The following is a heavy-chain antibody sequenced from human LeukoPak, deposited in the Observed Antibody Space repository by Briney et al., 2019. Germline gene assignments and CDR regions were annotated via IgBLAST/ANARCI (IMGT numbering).Heavy chain of an antibody. CDR1: GCSISSGYF. CDR2: IYHSGST. Sequence: SETLSLTCTVSGCSISSGYFWGWIRQPPGKGLEWIGSIYHSGSTYYNPSLKSRVTISVDTSKNQFSLKLSSVTAADTAVYYCARDPRDYGDYVFDYWGQGTLVTVSS. CDR3: ARDPRDYGDYVFDY. D-gene: IGHD4-17*01. J-gene: IGHJ4*02. V-gene: IGHV4-38-2*02.